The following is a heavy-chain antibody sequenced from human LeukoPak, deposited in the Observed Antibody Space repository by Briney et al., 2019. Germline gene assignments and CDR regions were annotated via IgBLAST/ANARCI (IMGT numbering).Heavy chain of an antibody. J-gene: IGHJ4*02. V-gene: IGHV4-38-2*02. CDR2: IYHSGST. D-gene: IGHD3-22*01. Sequence: SETLSLTCTVSGYSISSGYYWGWIRQPPGKGLEWIGSIYHSGSTYYNPSLKSRVTISVDTSKNQSSLKLSSVTAADTAVYYCARGRYDSRIFDYWGQGTLVTVSS. CDR3: ARGRYDSRIFDY. CDR1: GYSISSGYY.